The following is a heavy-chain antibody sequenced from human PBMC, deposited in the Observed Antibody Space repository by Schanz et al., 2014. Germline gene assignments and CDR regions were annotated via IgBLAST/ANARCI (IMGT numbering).Heavy chain of an antibody. Sequence: QVQLQESGPGLVKPSQTLSLTCGVSGGSISSGGSSWNWIRLPPGKGLEWIGYIYHSGSTYYNPSLKTRVTISLDRSENPFSLILNSVTAADTAVYYCARSPGDFPGWFDSWGQGTLVTVSS. J-gene: IGHJ5*01. CDR2: IYHSGST. CDR1: GGSISSGGSS. D-gene: IGHD4-17*01. V-gene: IGHV4-30-2*01. CDR3: ARSPGDFPGWFDS.